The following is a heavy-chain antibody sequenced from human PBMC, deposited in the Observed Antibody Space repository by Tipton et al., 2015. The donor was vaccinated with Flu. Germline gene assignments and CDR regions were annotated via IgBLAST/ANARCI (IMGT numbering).Heavy chain of an antibody. CDR2: IYSDGNT. V-gene: IGHV3-66*03. CDR1: GFTVNSYY. Sequence: VQLVQSGGGLIQPGGSLRLSCAVSGFTVNSYYMSWVRQAPGKGLERVSVIYSDGNTYYADSVKGRFTISRDNSKNTLYLQMNSLRAEDTAVYYCARGLFHSSGWPWYLDLWGRGTLVTVSS. CDR3: ARGLFHSSGWPWYLDL. J-gene: IGHJ2*01. D-gene: IGHD6-19*01.